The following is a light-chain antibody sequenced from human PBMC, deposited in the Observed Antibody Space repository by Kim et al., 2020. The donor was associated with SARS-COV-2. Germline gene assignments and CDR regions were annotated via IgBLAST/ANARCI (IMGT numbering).Light chain of an antibody. J-gene: IGLJ3*02. V-gene: IGLV3-9*01. CDR1: NIGRKN. CDR2: RDT. Sequence: SVDVGQAARITCGGNNIGRKNVHWYQQKPGQAPVLVIYRDTDRPSGIPERFSGSNSGNTATLTISRAQAGDEADYYCQVWDSSTAVFGGGTQLTVL. CDR3: QVWDSSTAV.